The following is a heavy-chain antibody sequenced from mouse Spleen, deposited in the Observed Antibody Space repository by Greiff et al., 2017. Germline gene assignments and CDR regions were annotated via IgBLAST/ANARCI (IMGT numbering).Heavy chain of an antibody. CDR1: GYTFTSYW. CDR3: ARGGSSPFYYAMDY. CDR2: IYPGSGST. D-gene: IGHD1-1*01. V-gene: IGHV1-55*01. J-gene: IGHJ4*01. Sequence: VQLQQPGAELVKPGASVKLSCKASGYTFTSYWMHWVKQRPGQGLEWIGDIYPGSGSTNYNEKFKSKATLTVDTSSSTAYMQLSSLTSEDSAVYYCARGGSSPFYYAMDYWGQGTSVTVSS.